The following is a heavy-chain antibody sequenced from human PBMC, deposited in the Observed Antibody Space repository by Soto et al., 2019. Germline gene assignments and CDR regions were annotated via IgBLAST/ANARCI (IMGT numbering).Heavy chain of an antibody. J-gene: IGHJ4*01. CDR2: IYYSGST. V-gene: IGHV4-30-4*01. CDR3: ARVKRVAMIVVVMPYFDY. CDR1: GGSISRGDYY. Sequence: SETLSLTCTVSGGSISRGDYYWSWIRHPPGKGLEWIGYIYYSGSTYYNPSLKSRVTISVDTSKNQFSLKLSSVTAADTAVYYCARVKRVAMIVVVMPYFDYWGQGTLVTVS. D-gene: IGHD3-22*01.